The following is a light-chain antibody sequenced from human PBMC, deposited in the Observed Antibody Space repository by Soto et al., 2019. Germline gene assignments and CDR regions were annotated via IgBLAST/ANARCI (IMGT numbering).Light chain of an antibody. Sequence: EIVLTQSPGTLSLSAGERATLSCRASQSISSSYLAWYQQRPGQSPRLLIYGASSRATGIPDRFSGSGSGTDFTLTSSRLEPEDCEVYYCQQYGSSPFTFGPGTKVDIK. CDR1: QSISSSY. CDR3: QQYGSSPFT. V-gene: IGKV3-20*01. CDR2: GAS. J-gene: IGKJ3*01.